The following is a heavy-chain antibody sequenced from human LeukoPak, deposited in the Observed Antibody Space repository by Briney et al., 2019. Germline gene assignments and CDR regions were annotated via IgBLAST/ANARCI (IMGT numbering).Heavy chain of an antibody. V-gene: IGHV4-34*01. Sequence: SETLSLTYAVYGGAFSGYYWSWIRQPPGKGLEWIGEINHSGITNYNPSLKSRVTISVDTSKNQFSLKLSSVTAADTAVYYCARGPGDIVVVVAATRYYYYGMDVWGQGTTVTVSS. CDR2: INHSGIT. D-gene: IGHD2-15*01. J-gene: IGHJ6*02. CDR3: ARGPGDIVVVVAATRYYYYGMDV. CDR1: GGAFSGYY.